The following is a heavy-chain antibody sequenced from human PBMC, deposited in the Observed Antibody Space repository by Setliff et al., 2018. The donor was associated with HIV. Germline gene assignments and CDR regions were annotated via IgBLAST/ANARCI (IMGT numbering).Heavy chain of an antibody. CDR1: GYRFIGHY. CDR2: INPETGDP. V-gene: IGHV1-2*02. D-gene: IGHD2-21*01. Sequence: ASVKVSCKTSGYRFIGHYLHWVRLAPGQGPEWVGWINPETGDPNYAQKFRGRVLMARDTSITTAFLHVAKLTSDDTAIYYCATGIPSDLDYWGQGTLVTVSS. J-gene: IGHJ4*01. CDR3: ATGIPSDLDY.